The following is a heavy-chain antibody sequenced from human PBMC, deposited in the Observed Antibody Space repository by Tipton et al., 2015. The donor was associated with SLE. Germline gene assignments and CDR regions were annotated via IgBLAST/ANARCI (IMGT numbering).Heavy chain of an antibody. CDR2: IYIADST. D-gene: IGHD2-2*01. CDR1: GGSITGGTYY. J-gene: IGHJ3*02. Sequence: GLVKPSETLSVTCTVSGGSITGGTYYWTWIRQPAGKGLEWIGRIYIADSTNYNPSLRSRVTISLDTSKNQFSLKLSSVTAADTAVYYCAREPFTTQLANHDAFDIWGRGTMVTVSS. CDR3: AREPFTTQLANHDAFDI. V-gene: IGHV4-61*02.